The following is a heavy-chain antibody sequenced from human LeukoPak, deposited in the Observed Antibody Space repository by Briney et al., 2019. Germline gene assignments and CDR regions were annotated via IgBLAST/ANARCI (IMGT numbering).Heavy chain of an antibody. CDR2: IIPVFGTA. V-gene: IGHV1-69*01. CDR1: GGTICSYA. D-gene: IGHD5-18*01. J-gene: IGHJ4*02. CDR3: ARDLRRIQLWQDTATSWYFDY. Sequence: SVNCSCKGSGGTICSYAISWVRQAPGQGLDWMGVIIPVFGTANYAQKFQGRVTVTVDESTSTAYMELSSLRSEDTAVYYCARDLRRIQLWQDTATSWYFDYWGRGTLVTVSS.